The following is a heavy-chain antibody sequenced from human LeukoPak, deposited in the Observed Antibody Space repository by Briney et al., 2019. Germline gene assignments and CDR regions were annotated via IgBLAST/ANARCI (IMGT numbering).Heavy chain of an antibody. CDR2: MNPNSGNT. CDR3: ARGRHFDWLLSPGGDAFDI. V-gene: IGHV1-8*01. D-gene: IGHD3-9*01. CDR1: GYTFTSYD. J-gene: IGHJ3*02. Sequence: ASVKVSCKASGYTFTSYDINWVRQATGQGLEWMGWMNPNSGNTGYAQKFQGRVTLTRNTSISTAYMELSSLRSEDTAVYYCARGRHFDWLLSPGGDAFDIWGQGTMVTVSS.